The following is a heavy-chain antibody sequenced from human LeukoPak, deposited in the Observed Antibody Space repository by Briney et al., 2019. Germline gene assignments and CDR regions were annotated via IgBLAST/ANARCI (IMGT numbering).Heavy chain of an antibody. V-gene: IGHV3-30*01. CDR2: ISYDGSNK. CDR3: ASLPAAADLL. Sequence: PGGSLRLSCAASGFTFSSCGMHWVRQAPGKGLEWVAVISYDGSNKYYADSVKGRFTISRDNSKNTLYLQVNSLRAEDTAVYYCASLPAAADLLWGQGTLVTVSS. CDR1: GFTFSSCG. D-gene: IGHD6-13*01. J-gene: IGHJ4*02.